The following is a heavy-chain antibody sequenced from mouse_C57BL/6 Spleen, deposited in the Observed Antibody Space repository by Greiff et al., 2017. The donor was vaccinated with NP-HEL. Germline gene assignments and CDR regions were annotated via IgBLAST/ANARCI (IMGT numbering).Heavy chain of an antibody. D-gene: IGHD1-1*01. Sequence: EVQLQQSGAELVKPGASVKLSCTASGFNIKDYYMHWVKQRTEQGLEWIGRIDPEDGETKYAAKFQGKATITADTSSNTAYLQLSSLTSEDTAVYYCARHYGSSHWYFDVWGTGTTVTVSS. V-gene: IGHV14-2*01. CDR3: ARHYGSSHWYFDV. J-gene: IGHJ1*03. CDR2: IDPEDGET. CDR1: GFNIKDYY.